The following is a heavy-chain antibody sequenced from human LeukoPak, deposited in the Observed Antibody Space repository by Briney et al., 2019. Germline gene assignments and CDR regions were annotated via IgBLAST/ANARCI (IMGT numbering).Heavy chain of an antibody. V-gene: IGHV3-11*05. CDR1: GFTFSDYY. CDR3: ARVSVPGRPALIGKAFDI. CDR2: ISSSISYT. Sequence: GGSLRLSCAASGFTFSDYYMSWIRQAPGKGLEWVSYISSSISYTIYADFVKGRFTISRDNAKNSLYLQMHSLSAEDTAVYYCARVSVPGRPALIGKAFDIWGQGTMVTVSS. D-gene: IGHD2/OR15-2a*01. J-gene: IGHJ3*02.